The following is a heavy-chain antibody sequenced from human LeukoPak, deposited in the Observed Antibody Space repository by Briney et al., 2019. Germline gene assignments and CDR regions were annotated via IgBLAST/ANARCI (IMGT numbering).Heavy chain of an antibody. CDR2: IYYSGST. CDR1: GGSISSSSYY. J-gene: IGHJ4*02. V-gene: IGHV4-39*01. CDR3: ARHTGFWSFFDY. D-gene: IGHD2-8*02. Sequence: SETLSLTCTVSGGSISSSSYYWGWIRQPPGKGLEWIGSIYYSGSTYYNPSLKSRVTISVDTSKNQFPLKLSSVTAADTAVYYCARHTGFWSFFDYWGQGTLVTVSS.